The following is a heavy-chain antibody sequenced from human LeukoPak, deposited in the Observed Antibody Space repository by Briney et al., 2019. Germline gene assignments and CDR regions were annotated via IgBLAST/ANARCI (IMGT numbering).Heavy chain of an antibody. CDR3: ARCGTPAGIYYFDY. CDR2: IIPIFGTA. V-gene: IGHV1-69*05. Sequence: ASVKVSCNASGGTFSSYAISWVRQAPGQGLEWMGGIIPIFGTANYAQKFQGRVTITTDESTSTAYMELSSLRSEDTAVYYCARCGTPAGIYYFDYWGQGTLVTVSS. J-gene: IGHJ4*02. D-gene: IGHD6-13*01. CDR1: GGTFSSYA.